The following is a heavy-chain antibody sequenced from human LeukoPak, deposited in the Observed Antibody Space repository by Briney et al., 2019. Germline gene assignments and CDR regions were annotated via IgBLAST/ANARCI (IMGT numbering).Heavy chain of an antibody. CDR2: INPNSGGT. D-gene: IGHD5-18*01. V-gene: IGHV1-2*02. Sequence: GASVKVSCKASGYTFTGYYVHWVRQAPGQGLEWMGWINPNSGGTNYAQKFQGRVTMTRDTSISTVYMELSSLRSDDTAVYYCAREYTYGQGVDYWGQGTLVTVSS. CDR1: GYTFTGYY. CDR3: AREYTYGQGVDY. J-gene: IGHJ4*02.